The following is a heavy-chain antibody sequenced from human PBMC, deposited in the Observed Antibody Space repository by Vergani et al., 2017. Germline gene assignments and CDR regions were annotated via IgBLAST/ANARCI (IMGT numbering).Heavy chain of an antibody. CDR1: GYTFTGYY. CDR2: INPNSGGT. J-gene: IGHJ4*02. D-gene: IGHD3-10*01. Sequence: QVQLVQSGAEVKKPGASVKVSCKASGYTFTGYYMHWVRQAPGQGLEWMGWINPNSGGTNYAQKFQGRVTMTRDTSISTAYMELSRLRYDDTAVYYCARVGLQNEIGFGELYGYWGQGTLVTVSS. V-gene: IGHV1-2*02. CDR3: ARVGLQNEIGFGELYGY.